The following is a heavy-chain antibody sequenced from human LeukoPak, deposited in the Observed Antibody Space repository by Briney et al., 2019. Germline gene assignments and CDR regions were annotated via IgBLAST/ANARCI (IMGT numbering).Heavy chain of an antibody. CDR2: INHSGST. CDR3: AGHLRWFDY. Sequence: SETLSLTCAVYGGSFSGYYWSWIRQPPGKGLEWIGEINHSGSTNYNPSLKSRVTISVDTSKNQFSLKLSSVTAADTAVSYCAGHLRWFDYWGQGTLVTVSS. CDR1: GGSFSGYY. D-gene: IGHD4-23*01. J-gene: IGHJ4*02. V-gene: IGHV4-34*01.